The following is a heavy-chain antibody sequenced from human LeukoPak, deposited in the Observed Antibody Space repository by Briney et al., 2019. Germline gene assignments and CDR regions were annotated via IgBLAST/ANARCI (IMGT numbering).Heavy chain of an antibody. J-gene: IGHJ5*02. D-gene: IGHD3-10*01. V-gene: IGHV4-4*07. CDR2: IYTSGST. CDR1: GGSISSYY. Sequence: PSETLSLTCTVSGGSISSYYWSWIRQPAGKGLEWIGRIYTSGSTNYNPSLKSRVTMSVDTSKNQFSLKLGSVTAADTAVYYCAKSLYGSGSYYNWFDPWGQGTLVTVSS. CDR3: AKSLYGSGSYYNWFDP.